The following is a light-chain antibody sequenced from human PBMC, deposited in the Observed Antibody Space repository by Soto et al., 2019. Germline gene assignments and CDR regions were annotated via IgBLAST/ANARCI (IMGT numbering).Light chain of an antibody. Sequence: DIQMPPSPSTLSASVGDRVTITCRASQSISSWLAWYQQKPGKAPKLLIYDALSLESGVPSRVSASGSGTEFTVTFSSLQPDDLATYDGQQYKSDAWTFSQGAKVEIK. CDR3: QQYKSDAWT. CDR2: DAL. V-gene: IGKV1-5*01. J-gene: IGKJ1*01. CDR1: QSISSW.